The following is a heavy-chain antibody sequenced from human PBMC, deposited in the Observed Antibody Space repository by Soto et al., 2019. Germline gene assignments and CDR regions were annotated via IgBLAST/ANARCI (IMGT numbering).Heavy chain of an antibody. Sequence: AGGSLRLSCEASGFNFSSYGIHWVRQAPGKGLEWVAIIWNDGSNEYYADSVKGRFTISRDNSKNTVYLQVSKLRAEDTAVYYCTRDFTWSEVYWGQGVQVTVSS. J-gene: IGHJ4*02. CDR3: TRDFTWSEVY. D-gene: IGHD3-3*01. CDR1: GFNFSSYG. CDR2: IWNDGSNE. V-gene: IGHV3-33*01.